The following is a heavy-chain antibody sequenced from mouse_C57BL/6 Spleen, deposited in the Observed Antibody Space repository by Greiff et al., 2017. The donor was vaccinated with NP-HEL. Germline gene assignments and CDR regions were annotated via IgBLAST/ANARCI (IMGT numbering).Heavy chain of an antibody. CDR2: IWTGGST. CDR3: ARNGDYDYDRPYAMDY. Sequence: QVQLKESGPGLVAPSQSLSITCTVSGFSLTSYAISWVRQPPGKGLEWLGVIWTGGSTNYNSALKSRLSISKDNSKSQVFLKMNSLQTDDTARYYCARNGDYDYDRPYAMDYWGQGTSVTVSS. CDR1: GFSLTSYA. V-gene: IGHV2-9-1*01. J-gene: IGHJ4*01. D-gene: IGHD2-4*01.